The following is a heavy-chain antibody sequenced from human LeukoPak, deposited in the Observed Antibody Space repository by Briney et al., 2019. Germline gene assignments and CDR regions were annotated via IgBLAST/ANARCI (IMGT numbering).Heavy chain of an antibody. D-gene: IGHD2/OR15-2a*01. Sequence: PGESLKISCKGSGYSFSTYWIGWVRQMPGKGLEWMGIIYPGDSDTRYSPSFQGQVTISADKSISTAHLQWSSLKASDTAMYYCARKRVRIGDFDYWGQGTLVTVSS. J-gene: IGHJ4*02. CDR2: IYPGDSDT. CDR1: GYSFSTYW. CDR3: ARKRVRIGDFDY. V-gene: IGHV5-51*01.